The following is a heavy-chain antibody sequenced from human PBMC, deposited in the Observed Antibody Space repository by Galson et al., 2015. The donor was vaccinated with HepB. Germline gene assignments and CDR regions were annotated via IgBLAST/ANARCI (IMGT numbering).Heavy chain of an antibody. Sequence: SVKVSCKASGGTFSSYAISWVRQAPGQGLEWMGGIIPSFGTANYAQKFQGRVTITADESTSTAYMEQSSLRSEDTAVYYCARSPRITMIVVVSPYYFDYWGQGTLVTVSS. CDR3: ARSPRITMIVVVSPYYFDY. D-gene: IGHD3-22*01. CDR1: GGTFSSYA. V-gene: IGHV1-69*13. CDR2: IIPSFGTA. J-gene: IGHJ4*02.